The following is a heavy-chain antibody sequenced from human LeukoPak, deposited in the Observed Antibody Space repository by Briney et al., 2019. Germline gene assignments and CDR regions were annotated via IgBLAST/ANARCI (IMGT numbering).Heavy chain of an antibody. CDR2: ISYDGSNK. D-gene: IGHD2-15*01. J-gene: IGHJ6*03. CDR3: AKDPRYCSGGSCYGWDYYYYYMDV. CDR1: GFTFSSYG. V-gene: IGHV3-30*18. Sequence: GGSLRLSGSASGFTFSSYGMHWVRHAPGNGLEWVAVISYDGSNKYYADSVKVRFTIARDNSKNTLYLQMNSPRAEDTAVYYCAKDPRYCSGGSCYGWDYYYYYMDVWGKGTTVTVSS.